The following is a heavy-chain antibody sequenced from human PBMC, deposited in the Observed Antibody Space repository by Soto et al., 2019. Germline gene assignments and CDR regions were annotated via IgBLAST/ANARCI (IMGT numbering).Heavy chain of an antibody. J-gene: IGHJ5*02. Sequence: EVQLVESGGGLVQPGGSLRLSCAASGFTFSSYSMNWVRQAPGKGLEWVSYISSSSSTMFYADSVKGRFTISRDNAKNSLYLQMNSLRDEDTAVYYCARDWGSSGWYELNGFDPWGQGTLVTVSS. D-gene: IGHD6-19*01. V-gene: IGHV3-48*02. CDR2: ISSSSSTM. CDR1: GFTFSSYS. CDR3: ARDWGSSGWYELNGFDP.